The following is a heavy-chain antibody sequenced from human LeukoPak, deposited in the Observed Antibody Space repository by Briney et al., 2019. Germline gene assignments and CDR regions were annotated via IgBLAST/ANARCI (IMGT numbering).Heavy chain of an antibody. Sequence: SVKVSCKASGGTFSSYAISWVRQAPGQGLEWMGGIIPIFGTANYAQKFQGRVTITADESTSTAYMGLSSLRSEDTAVYYCARGFVGATPFDYWGQGTLVTVSS. CDR2: IIPIFGTA. J-gene: IGHJ4*02. V-gene: IGHV1-69*13. CDR3: ARGFVGATPFDY. CDR1: GGTFSSYA. D-gene: IGHD1-26*01.